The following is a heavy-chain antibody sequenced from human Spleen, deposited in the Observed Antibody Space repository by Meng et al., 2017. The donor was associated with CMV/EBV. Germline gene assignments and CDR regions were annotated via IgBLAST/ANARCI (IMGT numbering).Heavy chain of an antibody. CDR2: INPNSGGT. Sequence: ASVKVSCKASGYTFTSYDINWVRQATGQGLEWMGWINPNSGGTNYAQKFQGRVTMTRDTSISTANMELSRLRSDDTAVYYCARGEYQLRYKYWGQGTLVTVSS. CDR3: ARGEYQLRYKY. D-gene: IGHD2-2*01. V-gene: IGHV1-2*02. CDR1: GYTFTSYD. J-gene: IGHJ4*02.